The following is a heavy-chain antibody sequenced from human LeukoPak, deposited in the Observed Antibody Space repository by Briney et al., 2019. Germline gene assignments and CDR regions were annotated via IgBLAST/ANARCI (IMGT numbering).Heavy chain of an antibody. CDR2: IYYSGST. CDR1: GGSISSYY. Sequence: KASETLSLTCTVSGGSISSYYWSWIRQPPGKGLEWIGYIYYSGSTNYNPSLKSRVTISVDTSKNQFSLKLSSVTAADTAVYYCARGRLSDAFDIWGQGTMVTVSS. J-gene: IGHJ3*02. V-gene: IGHV4-59*08. CDR3: ARGRLSDAFDI.